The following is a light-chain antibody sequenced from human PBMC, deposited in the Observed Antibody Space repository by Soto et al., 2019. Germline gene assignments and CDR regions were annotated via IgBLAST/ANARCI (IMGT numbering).Light chain of an antibody. Sequence: QSALTQPAAVSGSPGQSITVSCTGTSSDVGAYNYVSWYQQHPGKAPKLIIYEVSYRPSGVSGRFSASKSGNTASLTISGLQAEEEADYYCSSYTTTTTRFLFGGATKLTVL. V-gene: IGLV2-14*01. CDR2: EVS. CDR3: SSYTTTTTRFL. CDR1: SSDVGAYNY. J-gene: IGLJ3*02.